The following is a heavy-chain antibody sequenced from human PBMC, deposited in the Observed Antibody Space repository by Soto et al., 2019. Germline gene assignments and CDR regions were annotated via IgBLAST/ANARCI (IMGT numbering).Heavy chain of an antibody. CDR2: ISYDGRLG. CDR3: ARARRASSYELDY. Sequence: QDHLVESWGGVVQPGRSLRLSCAASGFTFSSFAMHWVRQAPGKGLEWVALISYDGRLGYYADSVQGRFSISRDNAKNTLYLQMNSLGAEDSAVYFCARARRASSYELDYWGQGTMVTVSS. V-gene: IGHV3-30*14. J-gene: IGHJ4*02. CDR1: GFTFSSFA. D-gene: IGHD3-16*01.